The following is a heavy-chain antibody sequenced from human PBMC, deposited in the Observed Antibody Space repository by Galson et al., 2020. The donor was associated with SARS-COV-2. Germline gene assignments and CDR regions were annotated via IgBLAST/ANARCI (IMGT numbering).Heavy chain of an antibody. CDR1: GFTFSSYA. Sequence: GESLKISCAASGFTFSSYAMHWVRQAPGKGLEWVAVISYDGSNKYYADSVKGRFTISRDNSKNTLYLQMNSLRAEDTAVYYCARDSPRFLGWFEFDYWGQGTLVTVSS. CDR2: ISYDGSNK. CDR3: ARDSPRFLGWFEFDY. D-gene: IGHD3-3*01. J-gene: IGHJ4*02. V-gene: IGHV3-30*04.